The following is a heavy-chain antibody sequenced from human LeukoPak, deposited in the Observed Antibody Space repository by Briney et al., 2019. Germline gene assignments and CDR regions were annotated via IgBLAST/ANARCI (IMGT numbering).Heavy chain of an antibody. CDR1: GYTFSSYA. D-gene: IGHD4-17*01. J-gene: IGHJ4*02. V-gene: IGHV3-23*01. Sequence: PGGSLRLSCAASGYTFSSYAMSWVRQAPGQGLEWVSAISSTGGRTNYADSVKGRFTISTDNSRNTVYLQMNSLRAEDTAVYYCAKESPYGDNRLYYFDYWGQGTLVTVSS. CDR2: ISSTGGRT. CDR3: AKESPYGDNRLYYFDY.